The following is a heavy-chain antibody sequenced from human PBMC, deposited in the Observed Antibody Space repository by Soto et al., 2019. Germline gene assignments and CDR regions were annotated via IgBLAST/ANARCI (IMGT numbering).Heavy chain of an antibody. CDR3: ARAGSDSYYYYGMDV. CDR2: ISYDGSNK. Sequence: GGSLRLSCAASGFTFSSYAMHWVRQAPGKGLEWVAVISYDGSNKYYADSVKGRLTISRDNSKNTLYLQMNSLRAEDTAVYYCARAGSDSYYYYGMDVWGQGTTVTVSS. D-gene: IGHD1-1*01. V-gene: IGHV3-30-3*01. CDR1: GFTFSSYA. J-gene: IGHJ6*02.